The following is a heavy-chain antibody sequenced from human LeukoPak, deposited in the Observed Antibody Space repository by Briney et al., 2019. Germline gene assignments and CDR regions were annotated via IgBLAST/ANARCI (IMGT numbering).Heavy chain of an antibody. D-gene: IGHD6-6*01. CDR2: IYYSGAT. J-gene: IGHJ4*02. V-gene: IGHV4-39*01. CDR1: GGSISSNTYY. Sequence: SETLSLTCTVSGGSISSNTYYWGWIRQPPGKGLEWIGGIYYSGATYYNPSLKSRVSISMDTSKNQFSLKLNSMAATDTAVYYCARLGTRSSLYYFDFWGQGTLVTVSS. CDR3: ARLGTRSSLYYFDF.